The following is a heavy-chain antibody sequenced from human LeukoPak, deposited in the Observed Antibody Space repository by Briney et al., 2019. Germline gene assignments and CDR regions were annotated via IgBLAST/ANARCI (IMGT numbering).Heavy chain of an antibody. J-gene: IGHJ4*02. D-gene: IGHD6-6*01. CDR1: GFTFSTYA. Sequence: GGSLRLSCAASGFTFSTYAMNWVRQAPWKGLEWVSGACGSGDNTYYADSVKGRFTISRDNSKNTLYLQMNGLRAEDTAVYYCAKDLRVCPRKYDSSSHPFDYWGQGTLVTVSS. CDR2: ACGSGDNT. CDR3: AKDLRVCPRKYDSSSHPFDY. V-gene: IGHV3-23*01.